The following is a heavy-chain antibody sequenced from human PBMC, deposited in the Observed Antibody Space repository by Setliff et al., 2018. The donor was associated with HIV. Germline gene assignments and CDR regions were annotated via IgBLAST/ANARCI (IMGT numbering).Heavy chain of an antibody. V-gene: IGHV4-30-4*08. D-gene: IGHD5-12*01. J-gene: IGHJ4*02. CDR3: ARDRGGGYNNLDY. CDR1: GFSFGDYY. Sequence: SETLRLSCAASGFSFGDYYMSWVRQPPGKGLEWIGDIYYSGSTYYNPSLKSRVTISVDTSKNQFSLKVSSVTAADTAVYYCARDRGGGYNNLDYWGQGTLVTVSS. CDR2: IYYSGST.